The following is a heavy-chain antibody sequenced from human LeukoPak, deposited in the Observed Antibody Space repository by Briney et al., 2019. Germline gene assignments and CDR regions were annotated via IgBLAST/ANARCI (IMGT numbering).Heavy chain of an antibody. CDR3: AREFLGYCSGGSCYSSL. Sequence: GGSLRLSCAASGFTLSSYWMSWVREAPGKGLEWVANIKQDGSEKYYVDSVKGRFTISRDNAKNSLYLQMNSLRAEDTAVYYCAREFLGYCSGGSCYSSLWGQGTLVTVSS. CDR1: GFTLSSYW. D-gene: IGHD2-15*01. J-gene: IGHJ4*02. V-gene: IGHV3-7*01. CDR2: IKQDGSEK.